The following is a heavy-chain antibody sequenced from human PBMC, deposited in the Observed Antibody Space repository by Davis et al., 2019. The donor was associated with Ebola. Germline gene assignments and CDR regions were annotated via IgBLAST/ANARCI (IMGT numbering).Heavy chain of an antibody. D-gene: IGHD6-19*01. Sequence: AASVKVSCKTSGFTFTNSAVQWVRQTRGQRLEWIGWIVVGSGNKNFAQKFQERLPITRDMSTSTAYLELSSLRSEDKAVYYCAADGNMRAVAGIFDIWGQGTMVTVSS. V-gene: IGHV1-58*01. CDR1: GFTFTNSA. CDR3: AADGNMRAVAGIFDI. CDR2: IVVGSGNK. J-gene: IGHJ3*02.